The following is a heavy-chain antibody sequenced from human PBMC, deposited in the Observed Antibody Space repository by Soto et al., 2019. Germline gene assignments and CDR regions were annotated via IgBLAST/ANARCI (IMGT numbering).Heavy chain of an antibody. V-gene: IGHV3-23*01. Sequence: EVQLLESGGGLVQPGGSLRLSCAASGFTFSSYAMSWVRQAPGKGLEWVSAISGSGGSTYYADSVKGRFTISRDNSKNTLYLQMNSLRAEDTAVYYCAKASDSLQWLVWGGFDYWGQGTLVTVSS. D-gene: IGHD6-19*01. J-gene: IGHJ4*02. CDR2: ISGSGGST. CDR1: GFTFSSYA. CDR3: AKASDSLQWLVWGGFDY.